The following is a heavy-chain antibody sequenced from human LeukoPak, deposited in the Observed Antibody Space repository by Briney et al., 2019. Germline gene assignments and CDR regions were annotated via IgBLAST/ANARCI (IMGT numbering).Heavy chain of an antibody. CDR3: ARQQLTSYYYGMDV. J-gene: IGHJ6*02. V-gene: IGHV1-2*02. Sequence: ASVKVSCKASGYTFTGYYMHWVRQAPGQGLEWMGWINPNSGGTNYAQKFQGRVTMTRDTSISTAYMELSRLRSDDTAVYYCARQQLTSYYYGMDVWGQGTTVTVSS. D-gene: IGHD6-13*01. CDR2: INPNSGGT. CDR1: GYTFTGYY.